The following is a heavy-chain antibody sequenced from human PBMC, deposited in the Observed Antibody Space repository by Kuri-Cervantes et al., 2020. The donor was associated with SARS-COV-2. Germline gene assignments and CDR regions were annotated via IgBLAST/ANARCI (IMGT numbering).Heavy chain of an antibody. D-gene: IGHD1-1*01. CDR1: GYTFTGYY. CDR3: ARGGKNWNHYFDY. J-gene: IGHJ4*02. Sequence: ASVKVSCKASGYTFTGYYMHWVRQAPGQGLEWMGRINPNSGGTNYAQKFQGRVTMTRDTSISTAYMELSRLRSDDTVVYYCARGGKNWNHYFDYWGQGTLVTVSS. CDR2: INPNSGGT. V-gene: IGHV1-2*05.